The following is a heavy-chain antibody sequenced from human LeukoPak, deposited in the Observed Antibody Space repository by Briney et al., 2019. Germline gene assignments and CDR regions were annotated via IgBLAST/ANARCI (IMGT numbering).Heavy chain of an antibody. V-gene: IGHV3-30*01. D-gene: IGHD3-10*01. CDR3: ARVVSRGWFGELFPPDYYYGMDV. CDR2: ISYDGSNK. CDR1: GFTFSSYA. Sequence: PGGSLTLSCAASGFTFSSYAMHWVRQAPGKGLEWVAVISYDGSNKYYADSVKGRFTISRDNSKNTLYLQMNSLRAEDTAVYYCARVVSRGWFGELFPPDYYYGMDVWGQGTTVTVSS. J-gene: IGHJ6*02.